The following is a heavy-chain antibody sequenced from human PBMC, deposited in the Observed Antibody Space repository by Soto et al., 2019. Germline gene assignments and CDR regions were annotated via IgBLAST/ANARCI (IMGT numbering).Heavy chain of an antibody. CDR3: PTHNYEIGP. J-gene: IGHJ4*02. D-gene: IGHD3-3*01. CDR2: ISYDGSNK. V-gene: IGHV3-30*03. Sequence: QVQLVESGGGVVQPGRSLRLSCAVSGFSISAFGMHWVRQAPGKGLEWVAVISYDGSNKHYVDSVKGRFTISKDNSKNTLYLQMNSLRAEDTAVYYCPTHNYEIGPGGQGTLVIVSS. CDR1: GFSISAFG.